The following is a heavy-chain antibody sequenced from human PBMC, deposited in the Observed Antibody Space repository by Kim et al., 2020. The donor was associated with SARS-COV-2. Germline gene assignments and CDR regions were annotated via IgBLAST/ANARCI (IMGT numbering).Heavy chain of an antibody. CDR2: IKQDGSEK. D-gene: IGHD6-6*01. Sequence: GGSLRLSCAASGFTFSSYWMSWVRQAPGKGLEWVANIKQDGSEKYYVDSVKGRFTISRDNAKNSLYLQMNSLRAEDTAVYYCARDPFSRQLAKPLSHAFDIWGQGTMVTVSS. CDR1: GFTFSSYW. CDR3: ARDPFSRQLAKPLSHAFDI. J-gene: IGHJ3*02. V-gene: IGHV3-7*03.